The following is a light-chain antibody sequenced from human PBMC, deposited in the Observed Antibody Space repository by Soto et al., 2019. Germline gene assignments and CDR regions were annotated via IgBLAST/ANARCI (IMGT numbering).Light chain of an antibody. CDR2: KAS. CDR1: QSINSW. V-gene: IGKV1-5*03. J-gene: IGKJ1*01. Sequence: DIQMTQSPSTLSASVVDRVTITCRASQSINSWLAWYQQKPGKAPKLLLYKASSLESGVPSRFSGSGSGTELTLTISSLQPDDFATYYCQQYYSYSWTFGQGTKVDIK. CDR3: QQYYSYSWT.